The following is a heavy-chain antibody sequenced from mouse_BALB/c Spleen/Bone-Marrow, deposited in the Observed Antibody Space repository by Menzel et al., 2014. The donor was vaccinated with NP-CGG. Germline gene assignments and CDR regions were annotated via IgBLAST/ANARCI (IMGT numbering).Heavy chain of an antibody. CDR3: ARDKGRVFFDY. CDR2: IRNKAKGYTT. J-gene: IGHJ2*01. CDR1: GFTFTEYY. V-gene: IGHV7-3*02. Sequence: VQLKESGGGLVQPGGSLRLSCATSGFTFTEYYMSWVRQPPGKALEWLGFIRNKAKGYTTEYSASVKGRFTISRDNSQSIVYLQMNTLRAEDSATYYCARDKGRVFFDYWGQGTTLTVSS.